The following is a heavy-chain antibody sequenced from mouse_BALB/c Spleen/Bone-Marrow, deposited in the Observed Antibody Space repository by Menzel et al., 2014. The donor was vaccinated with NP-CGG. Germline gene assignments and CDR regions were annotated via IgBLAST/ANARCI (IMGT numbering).Heavy chain of an antibody. D-gene: IGHD2-1*01. CDR3: ARDRAYGNWYFDV. Sequence: QVQLQQSGPGLVAPSQSLSITCTVSGFSLKNYGVHWVRQPPGKGLEWLGVIGTGRGTNYNSALMSRLSISKDNSKSQVSLKMNSLQTDDTAMYYCARDRAYGNWYFDVWGAGTTVTVSS. V-gene: IGHV2-9*02. J-gene: IGHJ1*01. CDR1: GFSLKNYG. CDR2: IGTGRGT.